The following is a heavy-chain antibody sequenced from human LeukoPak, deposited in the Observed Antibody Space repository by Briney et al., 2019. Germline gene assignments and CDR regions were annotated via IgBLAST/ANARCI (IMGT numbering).Heavy chain of an antibody. CDR3: ARGPHSGWIDY. CDR2: ISPYNANT. CDR1: VYTFTNYY. D-gene: IGHD6-19*01. V-gene: IGHV1-18*01. J-gene: IGHJ4*02. Sequence: ASVTVSFKSSVYTFTNYYISWVRQAPGQGLEWMGWISPYNANTNYSQKLQGRITMTTDTSTSTAYMELRSLRSDDTAVYYCARGPHSGWIDYWGQGTLVTVSS.